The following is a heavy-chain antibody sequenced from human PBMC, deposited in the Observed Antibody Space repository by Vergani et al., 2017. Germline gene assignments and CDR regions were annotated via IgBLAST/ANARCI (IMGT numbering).Heavy chain of an antibody. CDR2: INPSGGHT. CDR1: GYTFSNYY. J-gene: IGHJ4*02. CDR3: ARGDYGILTGYRY. V-gene: IGHV1-46*03. Sequence: QVQVVQSGAEVKKSGASVKVPCKTSGYTFSNYYMHWVRQAPGQGLEWMGIINPSGGHTNYAQKFQGRVTMTRDTSTSTVYMELSSLGSEDTAIYYCARGDYGILTGYRYWGQGTLVTVSA. D-gene: IGHD3-9*01.